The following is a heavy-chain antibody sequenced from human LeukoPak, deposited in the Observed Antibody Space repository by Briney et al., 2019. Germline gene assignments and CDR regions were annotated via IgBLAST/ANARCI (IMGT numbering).Heavy chain of an antibody. D-gene: IGHD2-21*01. V-gene: IGHV3-23*01. CDR2: ISVSGDAT. J-gene: IGHJ3*01. Sequence: GGSLRLSCAVSGFTLSRNAMTWVRQAPGKGLQWISSISVSGDATDYADSVKGRFSISRDNSKNTLYLHIDDVRVEDTAMYYCAREYSAFDVWGQGTLVTVSS. CDR1: GFTLSRNA. CDR3: AREYSAFDV.